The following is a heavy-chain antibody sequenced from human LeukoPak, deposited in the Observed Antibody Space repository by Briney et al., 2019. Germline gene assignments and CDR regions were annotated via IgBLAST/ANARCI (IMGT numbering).Heavy chain of an antibody. D-gene: IGHD3-22*01. J-gene: IGHJ4*02. CDR2: IHPGDSDT. Sequence: GESLKISCQGSGYSFDTYWIGWVRQMPGKGLEWMGIIHPGDSDTRYSPSFQGQVTISADRSSATTFLQWGSLKASDSAMYYCATRPYHDGSGSYWLYWGQGTLVTVSS. CDR3: ATRPYHDGSGSYWLY. CDR1: GYSFDTYW. V-gene: IGHV5-51*01.